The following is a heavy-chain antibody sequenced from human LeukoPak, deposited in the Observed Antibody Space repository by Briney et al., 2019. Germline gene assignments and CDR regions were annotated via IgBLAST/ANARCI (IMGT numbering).Heavy chain of an antibody. CDR1: AASITSSSSY. J-gene: IGHJ4*02. CDR3: ARNDAKMVTVDY. CDR2: IHYGANT. V-gene: IGHV4-39*02. D-gene: IGHD2-21*02. Sequence: NPSQTLSPTCTLAAASITSSSSYWGWIRQPPGKGPEWFGRIHYGANTYRNPSLKSRVTISMDTSKNHFSLSLSSVSAADTAVYYCARNDAKMVTVDYWGQGTLVTVSS.